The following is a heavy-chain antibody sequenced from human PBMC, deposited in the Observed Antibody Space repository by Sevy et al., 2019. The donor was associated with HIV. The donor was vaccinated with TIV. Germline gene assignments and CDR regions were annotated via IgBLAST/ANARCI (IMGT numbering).Heavy chain of an antibody. CDR1: GRSFSDYSDYS. CDR3: ARSTGGGNFDY. CDR2: VNHVGST. Sequence: SETLSLTCAVYGRSFSDYSDYSWNWFRQRPEKGLEWIGEVNHVGSTTNSPSLKGRVSISLDMSKSQIYLNLSSVTAAMTAVYYCARSTGGGNFDYWGQGTLVTVSS. D-gene: IGHD1-26*01. V-gene: IGHV4-34*01. J-gene: IGHJ4*02.